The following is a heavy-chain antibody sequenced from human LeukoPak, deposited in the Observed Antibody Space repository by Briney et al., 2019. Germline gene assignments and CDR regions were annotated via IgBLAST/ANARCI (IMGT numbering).Heavy chain of an antibody. CDR1: GYTFTSYG. J-gene: IGHJ4*02. D-gene: IGHD3-22*01. V-gene: IGHV1-18*01. CDR2: INPNSGGT. CDR3: AREGFGSMIVVVTEGVSYFDY. Sequence: ASVKVSCKASGYTFTSYGISWVRQAPGQGLEWMGWINPNSGGTNYAQKFQGRVTMTEDTSTDTAYMELSSLRSEDTAVYYCAREGFGSMIVVVTEGVSYFDYWGQGTLVTVSS.